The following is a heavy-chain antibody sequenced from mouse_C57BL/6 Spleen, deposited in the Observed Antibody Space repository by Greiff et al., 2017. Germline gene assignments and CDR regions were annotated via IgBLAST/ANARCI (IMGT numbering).Heavy chain of an antibody. J-gene: IGHJ4*01. CDR3: ARTWTPFYAMDY. V-gene: IGHV2-6*03. CDR2: IWSDGST. Sequence: VQLQESGPGLVAPSQSLSITCTVSGFSLTSYGVHWVRQPPGKGLEWLVVIWSDGSTNYNSALKSRLIISKDNSKRQVFLKMNSLQNDDTSMYYCARTWTPFYAMDYWGQGTSVTVSS. CDR1: GFSLTSYG.